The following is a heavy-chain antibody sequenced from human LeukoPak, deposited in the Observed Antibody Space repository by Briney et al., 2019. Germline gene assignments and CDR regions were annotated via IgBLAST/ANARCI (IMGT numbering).Heavy chain of an antibody. CDR3: ARDVSRIVGYGLDI. J-gene: IGHJ3*02. CDR1: GYTFTDYF. CDR2: VNPKSTGT. V-gene: IGHV1-2*02. Sequence: ASVKVSCKASGYTFTDYFMHWVRQAPGQGLEWMGWVNPKSTGTNIAQKFRGRVTLTSDTSSSTVYMEMNRLTSDDTAVYYCARDVSRIVGYGLDIWGQGTMVTVSS. D-gene: IGHD4-17*01.